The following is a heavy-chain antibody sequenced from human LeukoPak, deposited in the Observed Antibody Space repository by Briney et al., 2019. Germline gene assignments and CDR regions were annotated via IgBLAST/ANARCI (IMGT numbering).Heavy chain of an antibody. Sequence: PGGSLRLSCAASGFTFSSYAMHWVRQAPGKGLEWVAVISYDGSNKYYADSVKGRFTISRDNSKNTLYLQMNSLRAEDTAVYYCARDRYSYGYGSGYYYYYYMDVWGKGTAVTVSS. D-gene: IGHD5-18*01. V-gene: IGHV3-30-3*01. J-gene: IGHJ6*03. CDR1: GFTFSSYA. CDR3: ARDRYSYGYGSGYYYYYYMDV. CDR2: ISYDGSNK.